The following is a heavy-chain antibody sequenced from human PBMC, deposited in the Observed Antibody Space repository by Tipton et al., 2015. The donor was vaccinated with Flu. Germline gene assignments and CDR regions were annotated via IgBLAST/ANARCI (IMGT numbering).Heavy chain of an antibody. V-gene: IGHV4-38-2*01. CDR1: GYSVNSADY. J-gene: IGHJ4*02. CDR3: AKVYSDYENYYLDS. Sequence: TLSLTCAVSGYSVNSADYWAWIRQPPGKGLEWIGSVSHSGGAYYNPSLKSRVTISIHTSANQFSLKLTSMTAADTAVYYCAKVYSDYENYYLDSWGQGTAVTVSS. D-gene: IGHD4-11*01. CDR2: VSHSGGA.